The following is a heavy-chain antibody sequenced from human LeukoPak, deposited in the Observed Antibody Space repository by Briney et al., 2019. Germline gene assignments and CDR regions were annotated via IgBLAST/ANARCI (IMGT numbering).Heavy chain of an antibody. CDR2: INHSGST. Sequence: SETLSLTCAVYGGSFSGYYWSWIRQPPGKGLEWIGEINHSGSTNYNPSLKSRVTVSVDTSKNQFSLKLSSVTAADTAVYYCVTPGVGSSRQFDYWGQGTLVTVSS. D-gene: IGHD6-13*01. V-gene: IGHV4-34*01. J-gene: IGHJ4*02. CDR3: VTPGVGSSRQFDY. CDR1: GGSFSGYY.